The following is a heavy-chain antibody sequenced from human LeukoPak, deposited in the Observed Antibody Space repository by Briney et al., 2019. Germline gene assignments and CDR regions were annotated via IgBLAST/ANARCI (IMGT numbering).Heavy chain of an antibody. V-gene: IGHV3-30*02. CDR3: AIIAAAGPIYYYYYYMDV. J-gene: IGHJ6*03. D-gene: IGHD6-13*01. CDR2: IRYDGSNK. CDR1: GFTFSSYG. Sequence: GGSLRLSCAASGFTFSSYGMHWVRQAPGKGLEWVAFIRYDGSNKYYADSVKGRFTISRDNAKNSLYLQMNSLRAEDTAVYYCAIIAAAGPIYYYYYYMDVWGKGTTVTISS.